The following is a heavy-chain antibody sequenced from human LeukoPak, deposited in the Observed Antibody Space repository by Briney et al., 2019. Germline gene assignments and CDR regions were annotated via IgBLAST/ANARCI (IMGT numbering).Heavy chain of an antibody. V-gene: IGHV3-30*04. CDR2: ISYDGSNK. CDR1: GFTFSSYA. Sequence: GRSLRLSCAASGFTFSSYAMYWVRQAPGKGLEWVAVISYDGSNKYYADSVKGRFTISRDNPKNTLYLQMNSLRAEDTAVYYCARGLYGDYFDYWGQGTLVTVSS. D-gene: IGHD4-17*01. CDR3: ARGLYGDYFDY. J-gene: IGHJ4*02.